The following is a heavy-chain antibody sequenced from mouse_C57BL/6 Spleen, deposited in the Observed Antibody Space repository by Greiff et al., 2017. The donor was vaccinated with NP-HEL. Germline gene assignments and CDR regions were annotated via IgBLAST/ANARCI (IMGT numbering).Heavy chain of an antibody. Sequence: QVQLQQPGAELVKPGASVKMSCKASGYTFTSYWITWVKQRPGQGLEWIGDIYPGSGSTNYNEKFKSKATLTVETSSSTAYMQLSSLTSEDSAVYYCARVDYGSSEGYFDVWGTGTTVTVSS. CDR3: ARVDYGSSEGYFDV. D-gene: IGHD1-1*01. CDR2: IYPGSGST. J-gene: IGHJ1*03. CDR1: GYTFTSYW. V-gene: IGHV1-55*01.